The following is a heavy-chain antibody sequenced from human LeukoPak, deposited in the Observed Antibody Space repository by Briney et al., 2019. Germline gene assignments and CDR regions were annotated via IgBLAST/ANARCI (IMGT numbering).Heavy chain of an antibody. CDR2: IYPGDSDT. CDR1: GYSFTSYW. D-gene: IGHD5-18*01. Sequence: GESLKISCKGSGYSFTSYWNGWVRQMPGKGLEWMGIIYPGDSDTRYSPSFQGQVTISADKSISTAYLQWSSLKASDTAMYYCARQGYSYGYFIDYWGQGTLVTVSS. V-gene: IGHV5-51*01. CDR3: ARQGYSYGYFIDY. J-gene: IGHJ4*02.